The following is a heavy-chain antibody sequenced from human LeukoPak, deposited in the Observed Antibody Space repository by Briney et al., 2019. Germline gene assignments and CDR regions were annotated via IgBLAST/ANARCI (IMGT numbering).Heavy chain of an antibody. D-gene: IGHD3-22*01. Sequence: GESLQISCKGSGYSFTSYWIGWVRQMPGKGLEWMGIIYPGDSDTRYSPSFQGQVTISADKSISTAYLQWSSLKASDTAMYYCARASSSGYPVGGMDVWGQGTTVTVSS. J-gene: IGHJ6*02. CDR3: ARASSSGYPVGGMDV. CDR2: IYPGDSDT. CDR1: GYSFTSYW. V-gene: IGHV5-51*01.